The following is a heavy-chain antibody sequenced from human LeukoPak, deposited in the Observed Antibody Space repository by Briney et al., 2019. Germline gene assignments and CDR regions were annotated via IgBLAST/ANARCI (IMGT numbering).Heavy chain of an antibody. CDR3: ARDYYDSSGSSWFDP. CDR1: GFTFSSYA. D-gene: IGHD3-22*01. CDR2: IKQDGSEK. J-gene: IGHJ5*02. Sequence: GGSLRLSCAASGFTFSSYAMSWVRQAPGKGLEWVANIKQDGSEKYYVDSVKGRFTISRDNAKNSLYLQMNSLTAKDTALYYCARDYYDSSGSSWFDPWGQGTLVTVSS. V-gene: IGHV3-7*01.